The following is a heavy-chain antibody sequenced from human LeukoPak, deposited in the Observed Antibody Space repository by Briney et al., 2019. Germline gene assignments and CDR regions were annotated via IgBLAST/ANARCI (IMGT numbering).Heavy chain of an antibody. D-gene: IGHD3-10*01. J-gene: IGHJ4*02. Sequence: GGSLRLSCAASGFTFSSNAMTCVRQAPGKGLEWVSTISGSGGSTYYADSVKGRFTISRANSKNTLYLQMNSLRAEDTAVYYCATHGSGSYRYYFDYWGQGTLVTVSS. V-gene: IGHV3-23*01. CDR2: ISGSGGST. CDR1: GFTFSSNA. CDR3: ATHGSGSYRYYFDY.